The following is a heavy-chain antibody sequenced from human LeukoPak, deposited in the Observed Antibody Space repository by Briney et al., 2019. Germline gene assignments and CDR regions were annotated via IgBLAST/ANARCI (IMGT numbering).Heavy chain of an antibody. V-gene: IGHV3-49*03. CDR2: VRSKAYGGTT. CDR1: GFTFGDYA. D-gene: IGHD5-18*01. J-gene: IGHJ6*04. Sequence: GGSLRLSCTASGFTFGDYAMSWFRQAPGKGLEWVGFVRSKAYGGTTEYAASVKGRFTISRDDSKSIAHLQMSSLKTEDTAVYYCTRARGYSYGYADVWGKGTTVTVSS. CDR3: TRARGYSYGYADV.